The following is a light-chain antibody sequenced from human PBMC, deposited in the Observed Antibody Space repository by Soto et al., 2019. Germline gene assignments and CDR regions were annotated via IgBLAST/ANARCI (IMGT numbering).Light chain of an antibody. CDR2: SNN. CDR1: SSNIGTNT. Sequence: QSVLTQPPSASGTPGQRVTISCSGRSSNIGTNTVNWYQQVPGTAPKLLVYSNNQRPSGVPDRFSGSKSGTSASLAISGLQSEDEADYYCAAWYDSLNAYVFGTGTKVTVL. CDR3: AAWYDSLNAYV. V-gene: IGLV1-44*01. J-gene: IGLJ1*01.